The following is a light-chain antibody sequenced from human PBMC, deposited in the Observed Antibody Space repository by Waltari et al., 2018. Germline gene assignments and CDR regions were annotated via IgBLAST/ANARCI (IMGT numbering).Light chain of an antibody. Sequence: DIQMTQSPSSVSASVGDRVTITCRASQGLGRWLAWYQQKPGKAPKFLIYAASSLQSGVPSRFSGSGSGTDFTLTINSLQPEDFATYYCQQSYSTPITFGQGTRLEIK. V-gene: IGKV1-12*01. J-gene: IGKJ5*01. CDR1: QGLGRW. CDR3: QQSYSTPIT. CDR2: AAS.